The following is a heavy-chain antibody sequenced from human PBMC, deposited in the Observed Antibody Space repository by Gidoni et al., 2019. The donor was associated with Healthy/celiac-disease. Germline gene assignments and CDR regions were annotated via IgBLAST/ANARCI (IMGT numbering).Heavy chain of an antibody. Sequence: QVQLQESGPGLVKPSQTLSLTCTVSGGSISSGSYYWSWIRQPAGKGLEWIGRIYTSGSTNYNPSLKSRVTISVDTSKNQFSLKLSSVTAADTAVYYCARSYLNRRDGYNDGAVYWGQGTLVTVSS. J-gene: IGHJ4*02. V-gene: IGHV4-61*02. CDR3: ARSYLNRRDGYNDGAVY. CDR1: GGSISSGSYY. D-gene: IGHD1-26*01. CDR2: IYTSGST.